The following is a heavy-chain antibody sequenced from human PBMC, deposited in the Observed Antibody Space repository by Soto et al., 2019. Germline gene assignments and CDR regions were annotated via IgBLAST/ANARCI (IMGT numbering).Heavy chain of an antibody. D-gene: IGHD6-6*01. Sequence: EVQLVESGGGLVKPGGSLRLSCAASGFTFSNAWMNWVRQAPGKGLEWVGRIKSKTDGGTTDYAAPVKGRFTISRDDSKNTLYLQMNSLKTEDTAVYYCTKDLIAARLIVRDYWGQGTLVTVSS. CDR1: GFTFSNAW. CDR2: IKSKTDGGTT. V-gene: IGHV3-15*07. CDR3: TKDLIAARLIVRDY. J-gene: IGHJ4*02.